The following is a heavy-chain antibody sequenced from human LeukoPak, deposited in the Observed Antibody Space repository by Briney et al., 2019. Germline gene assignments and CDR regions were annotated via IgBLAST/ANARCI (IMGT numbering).Heavy chain of an antibody. CDR1: GFTFSNYV. Sequence: SGGSLRLSCAASGFTFSNYVMSWVRQAPGKGLEWVSLITGGGGSTYYADSVKGRFTISRDNSKNTLYLQMNSLRAEDTAVYYCAKSDYYDSSGYSHFDYWGQGTLVTVSS. J-gene: IGHJ4*02. CDR2: ITGGGGST. CDR3: AKSDYYDSSGYSHFDY. D-gene: IGHD3-22*01. V-gene: IGHV3-23*01.